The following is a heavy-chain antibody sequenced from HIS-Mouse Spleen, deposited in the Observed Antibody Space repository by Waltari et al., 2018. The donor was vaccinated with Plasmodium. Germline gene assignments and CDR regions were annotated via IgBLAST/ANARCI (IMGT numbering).Heavy chain of an antibody. CDR2: INPNSG. J-gene: IGHJ1*01. V-gene: IGHV1-2*02. D-gene: IGHD6-13*01. CDR3: ARVLGYKAAAGTFVEYFQH. Sequence: QVQLVQSGAEVKKPGASVKVSCKASGYTFTGYYMHWVRHAPGQGLEWMGWINPNSGDTSISTAYMELSRLRSDDTAVYYCARVLGYKAAAGTFVEYFQHWGQGTLVTVSS. CDR1: GYTFTGYY.